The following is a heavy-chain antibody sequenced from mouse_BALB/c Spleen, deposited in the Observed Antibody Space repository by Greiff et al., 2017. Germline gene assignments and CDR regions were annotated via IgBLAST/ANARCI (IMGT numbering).Heavy chain of an antibody. D-gene: IGHD1-1*01. J-gene: IGHJ4*01. CDR1: GFTFSSFG. CDR2: ISSGSSTI. V-gene: IGHV5-17*02. Sequence: EVKLVESGGGLVQPGGSRKLSCAASGFTFSSFGMHWVRQAPEKGLEWVAYISSGSSTIYYADTVKGRFTISGDNPKNTLFLHMTSLRSEDTAMYCCASFVYYVNAMDYWGQGTSVTVSS. CDR3: ASFVYYVNAMDY.